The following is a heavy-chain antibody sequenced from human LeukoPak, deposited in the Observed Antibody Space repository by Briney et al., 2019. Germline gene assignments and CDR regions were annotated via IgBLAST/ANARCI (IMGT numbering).Heavy chain of an antibody. D-gene: IGHD5-18*01. J-gene: IGHJ4*02. CDR3: ASLHDRYGYGGHY. CDR2: IYYSGST. V-gene: IGHV4-39*01. CDR1: GGSISSSSYY. Sequence: KPSETLSLTCTVSGGSISSSSYYWGWIRQPPGKGLEWIGSIYYSGSTYYNPSLKSRVTISVDTSKNQFSLKLSSVPAADTAVYYCASLHDRYGYGGHYWGQGTLVTVSS.